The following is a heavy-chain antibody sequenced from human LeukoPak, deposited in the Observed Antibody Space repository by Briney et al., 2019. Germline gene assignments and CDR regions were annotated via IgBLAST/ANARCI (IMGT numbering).Heavy chain of an antibody. CDR3: ARLLLKGYYYYYMDV. Sequence: PSETLSLTCTVSGGSISSSSYYWGWIRQPPGKGLEWIGSIYYSGSTYYNPSLKSRVTISVDTSKNQFSLKLSSVTAADTAVYYCARLLLKGYYYYYMDVWGKGTTVTISS. V-gene: IGHV4-39*01. CDR2: IYYSGST. CDR1: GGSISSSSYY. J-gene: IGHJ6*03.